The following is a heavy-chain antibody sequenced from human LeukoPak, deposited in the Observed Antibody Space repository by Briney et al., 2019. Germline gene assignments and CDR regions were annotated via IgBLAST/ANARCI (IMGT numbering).Heavy chain of an antibody. J-gene: IGHJ3*02. D-gene: IGHD2-21*01. CDR2: VKGDEIST. CDR3: ATGPYSAFEM. CDR1: GFTFSDLW. Sequence: GGSLRLSCAASGFTFSDLWMHWVRQPPGGGLVWVSRVKGDEISTLYADSVKGRFTISRDNAKITLYLQMNSLRADDTALYYCATGPYSAFEMWGQGTMVTVSS. V-gene: IGHV3-74*01.